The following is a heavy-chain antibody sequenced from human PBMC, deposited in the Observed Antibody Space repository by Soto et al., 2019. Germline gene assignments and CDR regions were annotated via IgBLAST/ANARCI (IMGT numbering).Heavy chain of an antibody. CDR1: GFIFSSYA. J-gene: IGHJ4*02. CDR3: ARDWAYYDSSGYYGGYFDY. CDR2: ISGSGGST. V-gene: IGHV3-23*01. Sequence: GGSLRLSCAASGFIFSSYAMSWVRQAPGKGLEWVSAISGSGGSTYYADSVKGRFTISRDNAQKSLYLQMNSLRAEDTAVYYCARDWAYYDSSGYYGGYFDYWGQGTLVTVSS. D-gene: IGHD3-22*01.